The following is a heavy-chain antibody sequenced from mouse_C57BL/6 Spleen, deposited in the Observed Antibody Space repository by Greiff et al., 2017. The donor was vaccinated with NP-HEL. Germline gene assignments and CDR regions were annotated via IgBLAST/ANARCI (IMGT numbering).Heavy chain of an antibody. V-gene: IGHV3-6*01. Sequence: VQLQQSGPGLVKPSQSLSLTCSVTGYSITSGYYWNWIRQFPGNKLEWMGYISYDGSNNYNPSLKNRISITRDTSKNQFFLKLNSVTTEDTATYYCARGGLQYYFDYWGQGTTLTVSS. J-gene: IGHJ2*01. D-gene: IGHD3-3*01. CDR3: ARGGLQYYFDY. CDR1: GYSITSGYY. CDR2: ISYDGSN.